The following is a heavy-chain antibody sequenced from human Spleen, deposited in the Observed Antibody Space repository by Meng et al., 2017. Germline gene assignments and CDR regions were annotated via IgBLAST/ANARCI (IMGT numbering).Heavy chain of an antibody. Sequence: GESLKISCEASGFTFNTYAMTWVRQAPGKGLEWVSTVSTVGATTFYADSVKGRFTISRDNSKNTLFLQMNSLRAEDTALYYCAKGSSFGGELGYWGQGTLVTVSS. D-gene: IGHD3-3*01. CDR2: VSTVGATT. J-gene: IGHJ4*02. CDR1: GFTFNTYA. CDR3: AKGSSFGGELGY. V-gene: IGHV3-23*01.